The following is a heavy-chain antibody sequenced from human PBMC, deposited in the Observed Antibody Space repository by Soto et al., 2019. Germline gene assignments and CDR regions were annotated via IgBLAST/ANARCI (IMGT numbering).Heavy chain of an antibody. CDR3: ARDGYSSSWYGYYYYYYGMDV. V-gene: IGHV4-4*07. D-gene: IGHD6-13*01. J-gene: IGHJ6*02. CDR2: IYTSGST. CDR1: VGSISSYY. Sequence: SETLSLTCTVSVGSISSYYWSWIRQPAGKGLEWIGRIYTSGSTNYNPSLKSRVTMSVDTSKNQFSLKLSSVTAADTAVYYCARDGYSSSWYGYYYYYYGMDVWGQGTTVTVSS.